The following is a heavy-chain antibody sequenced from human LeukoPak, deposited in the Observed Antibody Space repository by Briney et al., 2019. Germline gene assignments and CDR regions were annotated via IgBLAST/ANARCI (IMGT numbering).Heavy chain of an antibody. CDR1: GYTFTSYG. CDR3: ASYDQSPPGYYGMDV. J-gene: IGHJ6*02. CDR2: ISAYNGNT. D-gene: IGHD5-12*01. V-gene: IGHV1-18*01. Sequence: ASVTVSCKASGYTFTSYGISWVRQAPGQGLEWMGWISAYNGNTNYAQKLQGRVTMTTDTSTSTAYMELRSLRSDDTAVYYCASYDQSPPGYYGMDVWGQGTTVTVSS.